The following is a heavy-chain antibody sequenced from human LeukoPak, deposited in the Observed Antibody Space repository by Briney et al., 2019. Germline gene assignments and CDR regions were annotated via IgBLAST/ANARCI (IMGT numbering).Heavy chain of an antibody. CDR1: GFPFSSYA. Sequence: PGGSLRLSCAASGFPFSSYAMHWVRQAPGKGLEWVAVIWYDGSNKNYADSVKGRFTISRDNSKNTLYLQMNSLRAEDTAVYYCARAYTSGSSFPDYWGQGALVTVSS. V-gene: IGHV3-33*01. CDR3: ARAYTSGSSFPDY. J-gene: IGHJ4*02. D-gene: IGHD3-10*01. CDR2: IWYDGSNK.